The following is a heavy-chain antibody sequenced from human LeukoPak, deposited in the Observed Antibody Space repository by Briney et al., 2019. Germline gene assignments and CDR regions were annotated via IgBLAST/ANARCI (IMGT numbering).Heavy chain of an antibody. CDR1: GGSISSSSYY. CDR3: ARYKKSIVDTDMGP. J-gene: IGHJ5*02. Sequence: PSETLSLTCTVSGGSISSSSYYWGWIRQPPGKGLEWIGTIYYSGSTYYNPSLKSRLTISVDPSKNQFSLKLTSVTAADTAVYYCARYKKSIVDTDMGPWGQGTLVTVSS. V-gene: IGHV4-39*01. CDR2: IYYSGST. D-gene: IGHD5-18*01.